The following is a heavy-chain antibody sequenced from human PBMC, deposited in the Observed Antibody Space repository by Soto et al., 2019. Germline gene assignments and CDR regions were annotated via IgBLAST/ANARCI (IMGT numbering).Heavy chain of an antibody. D-gene: IGHD3-10*01. CDR2: IKSKTDGGTT. J-gene: IGHJ5*02. CDR3: TTSGSAMVRGVIWS. CDR1: GFTFSNAW. Sequence: EVQLVESGGGLVKPGGSLRLSCAASGFTFSNAWMSWVRQAAGKGLEWVGRIKSKTDGGTTDYAGPVKGRFTISRDDSKHTLYRQMNSLKTEDTAVYYCTTSGSAMVRGVIWSWGQGTLVTVSS. V-gene: IGHV3-15*01.